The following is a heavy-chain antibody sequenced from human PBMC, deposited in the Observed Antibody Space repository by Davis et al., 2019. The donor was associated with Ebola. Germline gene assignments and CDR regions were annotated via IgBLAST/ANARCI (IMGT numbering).Heavy chain of an antibody. CDR3: AKSGSGPPSF. CDR2: ISYDGSNK. V-gene: IGHV3-30*18. J-gene: IGHJ4*02. CDR1: GFTFSSYG. D-gene: IGHD3-3*01. Sequence: GESLKISCAASGFTFSSYGMHWVRQAPGKGLEWVAVISYDGSNKYYADSVKGRFTISRDNSKNTLYLQMNSLRAEDTAVYYCAKSGSGPPSFWGQGTLVTVSS.